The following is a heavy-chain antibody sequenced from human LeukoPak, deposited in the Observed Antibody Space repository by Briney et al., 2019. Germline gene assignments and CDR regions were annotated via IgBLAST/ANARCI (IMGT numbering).Heavy chain of an antibody. CDR3: AREMTTVVTEYFDY. D-gene: IGHD4-23*01. CDR2: ISWDGGST. Sequence: GGSLRLSCAASGFTFDDYTMHWVRQAPGKGLEWVSLISWDGGSTYYADSVKGRFTISRDNSKNSLYLQMNSLRAEDTAVYYCAREMTTVVTEYFDYWGQGTLVTVSS. V-gene: IGHV3-43*01. J-gene: IGHJ4*02. CDR1: GFTFDDYT.